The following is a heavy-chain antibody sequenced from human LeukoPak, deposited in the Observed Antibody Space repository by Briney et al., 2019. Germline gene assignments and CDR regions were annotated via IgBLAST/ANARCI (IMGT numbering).Heavy chain of an antibody. Sequence: PSETLSLTCTVSGGSISSGGYYWSWIRQHPGKGLEWIGYIYYSGRTYYNPSLKSRVTISVDTPKNQFSLKLSSVTAADTAVYYCARDRGTRAALYGMDVWGQGTTVTVSS. J-gene: IGHJ6*02. CDR3: ARDRGTRAALYGMDV. V-gene: IGHV4-31*03. D-gene: IGHD2-15*01. CDR1: GGSISSGGYY. CDR2: IYYSGRT.